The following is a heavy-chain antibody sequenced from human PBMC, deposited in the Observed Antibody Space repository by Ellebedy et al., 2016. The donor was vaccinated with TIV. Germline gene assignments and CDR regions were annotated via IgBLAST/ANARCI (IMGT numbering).Heavy chain of an antibody. CDR2: MDYSGSA. D-gene: IGHD3-10*01. CDR1: GGSVSSGGYY. CDR3: ARDFTTVRGVMNPFDY. Sequence: SETLSLTXTVSGGSVSSGGYYWTWIRQHPGQGLEWIAYMDYSGSANYNPSLKTRVSISIDTSKNQFSLELNSVTAADTALYYCARDFTTVRGVMNPFDYWGQGTLVTVSS. J-gene: IGHJ4*02. V-gene: IGHV4-31*03.